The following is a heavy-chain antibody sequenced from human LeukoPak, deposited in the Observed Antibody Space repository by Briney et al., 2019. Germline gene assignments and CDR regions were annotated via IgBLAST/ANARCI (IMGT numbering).Heavy chain of an antibody. CDR1: GYSFTSYW. CDR2: IYPGDSDT. D-gene: IGHD3-22*01. J-gene: IGHJ5*02. Sequence: GESLKISCKGSGYSFTSYWIGWVRQMPGKSLEWMGIIYPGDSDTRYSPSFQGQVTISADKSISTAYLQWSSLKASDTAMYYCARRTYYYDSSGPNPGAYNWFDPWGQGTLVTVSS. CDR3: ARRTYYYDSSGPNPGAYNWFDP. V-gene: IGHV5-51*01.